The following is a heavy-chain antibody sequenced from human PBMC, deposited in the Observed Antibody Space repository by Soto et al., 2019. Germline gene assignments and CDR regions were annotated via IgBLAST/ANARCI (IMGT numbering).Heavy chain of an antibody. CDR1: GGFLSSYC. CDR2: IYYSGNT. D-gene: IGHD3-22*01. V-gene: IGHV4-59*01. Sequence: EKLSHTCTASGGFLSSYCTSWKRPPPGKGLEWIGYIYYSGNTNYNPSLKSRVTISVDTSKNQFSLKLSSVTAADTAVYYCARRDEYDCNAFDIWGQGTIVTGS. J-gene: IGHJ3*02. CDR3: ARRDEYDCNAFDI.